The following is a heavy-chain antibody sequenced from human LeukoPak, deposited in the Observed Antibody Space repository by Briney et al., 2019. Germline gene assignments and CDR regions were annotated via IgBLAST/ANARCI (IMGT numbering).Heavy chain of an antibody. Sequence: ASVKVSCKASGGTFSSYAISWVRQAPGQGREWMGRIIPILGIANYAQKFQGRVTITADKSTSTAYMELSSLRSEDTAVYYCARDPTTVTTLRGGYWGQGTLVTVSS. CDR2: IIPILGIA. J-gene: IGHJ4*02. D-gene: IGHD4-17*01. CDR1: GGTFSSYA. CDR3: ARDPTTVTTLRGGY. V-gene: IGHV1-69*04.